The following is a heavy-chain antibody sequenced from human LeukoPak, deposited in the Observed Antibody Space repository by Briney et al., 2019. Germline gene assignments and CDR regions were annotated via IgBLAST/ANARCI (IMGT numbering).Heavy chain of an antibody. CDR1: GGSISSGDRY. CDR3: ARDSYSYGYGGFDY. D-gene: IGHD5-18*01. Sequence: SQTLSLTCTVSGGSISSGDRYWSWIRQSPGKGLEGIGYIYSTGNTYYNPSLKSRVIISVDTSKNQFSLELNSVTAADTAVYYCARDSYSYGYGGFDYWGQGILVTVSS. V-gene: IGHV4-30-4*01. CDR2: IYSTGNT. J-gene: IGHJ4*02.